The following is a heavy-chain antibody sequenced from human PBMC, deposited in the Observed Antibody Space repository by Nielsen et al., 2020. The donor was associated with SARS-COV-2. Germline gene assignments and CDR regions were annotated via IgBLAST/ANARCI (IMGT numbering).Heavy chain of an antibody. CDR2: IKQDGSEK. J-gene: IGHJ3*02. CDR1: GFTFSSYW. CDR3: ARGPRDTAMVSDAFDI. V-gene: IGHV3-7*01. D-gene: IGHD5-18*01. Sequence: GESLKISCAASGFTFSSYWMSWVRQAPGKGLEWVANIKQDGSEKYYVDSVKGRFTISRDNAKNSLYLQMNSLRAEDTAVYYCARGPRDTAMVSDAFDIWGQGTMVTVSS.